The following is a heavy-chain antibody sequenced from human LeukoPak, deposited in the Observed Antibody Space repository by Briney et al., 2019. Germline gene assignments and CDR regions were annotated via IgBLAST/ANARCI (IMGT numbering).Heavy chain of an antibody. D-gene: IGHD1-1*01. CDR3: ARPTNDDYYYYMDV. J-gene: IGHJ6*03. V-gene: IGHV1-8*03. CDR1: GYTFTSYD. Sequence: ASVKVSCKASGYTFTSYDINWVRQATGQGLEWMGWMNPNSGNTGYAQKFQGRVTITRNTSISTAYMELNSLRSDDTAVYYCARPTNDDYYYYMDVWGKGTTVTVSS. CDR2: MNPNSGNT.